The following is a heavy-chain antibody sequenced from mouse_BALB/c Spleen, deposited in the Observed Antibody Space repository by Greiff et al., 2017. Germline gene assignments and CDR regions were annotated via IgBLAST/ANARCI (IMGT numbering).Heavy chain of an antibody. V-gene: IGHV1-7*01. CDR2: INPSTGYT. Sequence: QVQLKQSGAELAKPGASVKMSCKASGYTFTSYWMHWVKQRPGQGLEWIGYINPSTGYTEYNQKFKDKATLTADKSSSTAYMQLSSLTSEDSAVYYCARRGKHHYYAMDDWGQGTSVTVSS. CDR1: GYTFTSYW. D-gene: IGHD2-1*01. CDR3: ARRGKHHYYAMDD. J-gene: IGHJ4*01.